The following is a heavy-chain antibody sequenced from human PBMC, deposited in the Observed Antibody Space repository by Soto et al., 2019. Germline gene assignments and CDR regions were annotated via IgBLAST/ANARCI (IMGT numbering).Heavy chain of an antibody. CDR2: ISSGGGSP. CDR3: AKGDGRIVPRHFDY. D-gene: IGHD6-6*01. Sequence: EVQLLESGGGLVQPGGSLRLSCAASGFTFSSYVMSWVRQAPGKGLEWVSGISSGGGSPYNADSVKGRFTISRDNSKNTLYLQMDGLRADDTAVYYCAKGDGRIVPRHFDYWGQGTLVTVSS. J-gene: IGHJ4*02. CDR1: GFTFSSYV. V-gene: IGHV3-23*01.